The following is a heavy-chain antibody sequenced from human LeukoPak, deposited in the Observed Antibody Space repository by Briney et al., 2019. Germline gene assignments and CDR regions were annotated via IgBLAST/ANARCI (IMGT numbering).Heavy chain of an antibody. J-gene: IGHJ6*02. V-gene: IGHV3-23*01. Sequence: GGSVRLSCAASGFTFSSYAMSWVRPAPGKGREWVSAISGSGGSTYYADSVKGRFTISRDNSKNPLYLQMNSLRAEDTAVYYCAKSVVPAAIYYYYGMDVWGQGTTVTVSS. D-gene: IGHD2-2*01. CDR3: AKSVVPAAIYYYYGMDV. CDR1: GFTFSSYA. CDR2: ISGSGGST.